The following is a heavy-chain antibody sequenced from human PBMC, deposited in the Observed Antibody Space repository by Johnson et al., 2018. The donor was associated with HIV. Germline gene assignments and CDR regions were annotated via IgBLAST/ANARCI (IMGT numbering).Heavy chain of an antibody. V-gene: IGHV3-66*01. D-gene: IGHD2-15*01. CDR3: ARGGDGSGGRCYLHDAFDV. CDR1: GFTVTSNY. Sequence: EQLVESGGGLVQPGGSLRLSCAASGFTVTSNYMSWVRQAPGKGLEWVSVIYSGGSTYYADSVKGRFTISRDNSENTLYLQMNSLRPEDTAVYYCARGGDGSGGRCYLHDAFDVWGPGTVVTVSS. CDR2: IYSGGST. J-gene: IGHJ3*01.